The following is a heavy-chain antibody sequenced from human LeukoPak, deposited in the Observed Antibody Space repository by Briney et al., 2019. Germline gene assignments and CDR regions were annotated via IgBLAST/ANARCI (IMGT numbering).Heavy chain of an antibody. D-gene: IGHD3-22*01. J-gene: IGHJ4*02. Sequence: PSETLSLTCTVSGGSISSYYWSWIRQPPGKGLEWIGHIYYSGSTNYNPSLKSRVTISVDTSKNQFSLKLSSVTAADTAVYYCARGPWDSSGYPFDYWGQGTLVTVSS. CDR3: ARGPWDSSGYPFDY. CDR1: GGSISSYY. CDR2: IYYSGST. V-gene: IGHV4-59*08.